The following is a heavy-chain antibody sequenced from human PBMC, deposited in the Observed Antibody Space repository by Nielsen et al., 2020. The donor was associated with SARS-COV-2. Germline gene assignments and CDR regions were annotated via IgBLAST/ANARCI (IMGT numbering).Heavy chain of an antibody. V-gene: IGHV1-69*13. CDR3: ARHDYGGNSPMDS. CDR1: GYTFTSYG. Sequence: SVKVSCKASGYTFTSYGVTWVRQAPGHGLEWVGTVIIVFNSANYAQKFQDRATITADESTNTVYMQLNSLRSEDTAVYYCARHDYGGNSPMDSWGQGTLLTVSS. CDR2: VIIVFNSA. D-gene: IGHD4-23*01. J-gene: IGHJ4*02.